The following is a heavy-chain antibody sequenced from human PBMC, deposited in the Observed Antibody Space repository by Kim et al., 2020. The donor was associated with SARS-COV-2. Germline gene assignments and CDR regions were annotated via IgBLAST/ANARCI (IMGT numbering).Heavy chain of an antibody. CDR3: ARDSYCSSTSCYLDYYGMDV. V-gene: IGHV3-30-3*01. CDR1: GFTFSTYA. CDR2: ISYDGGNK. Sequence: GGSLRLSCAASGFTFSTYAMHWVRQAPGKGLEWVAVISYDGGNKFYADSVEGRLTISRDNSKNTLYLQMNSLRAEDTAVYYCARDSYCSSTSCYLDYYGMDVWGQGTTVTVSS. D-gene: IGHD2-2*01. J-gene: IGHJ6*02.